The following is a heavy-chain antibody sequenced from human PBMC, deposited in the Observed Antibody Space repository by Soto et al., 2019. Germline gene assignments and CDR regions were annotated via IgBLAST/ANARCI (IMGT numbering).Heavy chain of an antibody. CDR3: FRESYFSYHGMDV. CDR1: GFAFSGST. CDR2: IRSKANSYAT. J-gene: IGHJ6*02. V-gene: IGHV3-73*02. Sequence: QLVESGGGLVQPGGSLTLSCAGSGFAFSGSTIHWVRQASGKGQEWVGRIRSKANSYATAYAAAVKGRFIVSRDDSKTTSYLQMDSLKIEDTAMYYCFRESYFSYHGMDVWGQGTTVTVSS.